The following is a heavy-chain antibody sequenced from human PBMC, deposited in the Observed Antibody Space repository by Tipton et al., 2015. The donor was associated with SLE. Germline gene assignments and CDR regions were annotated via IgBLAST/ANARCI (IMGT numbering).Heavy chain of an antibody. Sequence: SLRLSCAASGFTFSSYWMHWVRQAPGRGLVWVSRINSDGSDTNYADSVKGRFTISRDNAKNTLYLQMNGLRAEDTAVYYCARTKEQQLVRGGIDCWGQGTLVTVSS. CDR1: GFTFSSYW. CDR2: INSDGSDT. J-gene: IGHJ4*02. CDR3: ARTKEQQLVRGGIDC. V-gene: IGHV3-74*01. D-gene: IGHD6-13*01.